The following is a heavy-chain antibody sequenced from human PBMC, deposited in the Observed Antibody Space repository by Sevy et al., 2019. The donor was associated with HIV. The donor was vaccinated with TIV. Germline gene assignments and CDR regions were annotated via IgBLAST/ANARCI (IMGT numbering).Heavy chain of an antibody. CDR2: IIPIFGTV. V-gene: IGHV1-69*13. J-gene: IGHJ6*02. D-gene: IGHD3-10*01. CDR1: GGTFGSYA. Sequence: ASVKVSCKASGGTFGSYAISWVRQAPGQGLEWMGGIIPIFGTVNYAQKFQGRVTITADESTSTAYMELSSLGSEDTAVYYCARAPLDRITLVQGVVSHYYYSMDVWGQGTTVTVSS. CDR3: ARAPLDRITLVQGVVSHYYYSMDV.